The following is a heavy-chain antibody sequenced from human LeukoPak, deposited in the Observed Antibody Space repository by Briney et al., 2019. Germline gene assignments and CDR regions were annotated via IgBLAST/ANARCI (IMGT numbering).Heavy chain of an antibody. J-gene: IGHJ4*02. CDR1: GYTFTDYI. Sequence: GASVKVSCKASGYTFTDYIMHWVRHAPGQGLEWMGWINLKSGGTNYARKFQGRVTMTREKSTSTAYMDLSRLTSDDTAVYYCARALGGDIPGAGGGDSWGQGTLVTVSS. CDR2: INLKSGGT. CDR3: ARALGGDIPGAGGGDS. V-gene: IGHV1-2*02. D-gene: IGHD3-16*01.